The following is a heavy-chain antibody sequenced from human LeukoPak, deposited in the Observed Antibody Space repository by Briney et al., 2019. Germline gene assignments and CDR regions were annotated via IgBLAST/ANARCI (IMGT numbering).Heavy chain of an antibody. V-gene: IGHV2-70*11. Sequence: SGPTLVNPTQTLTLTCTFSGFSLSTSGMCVSWIRQPPGKALEWLARIDWDDDKYYSTSLRTRLTISKDTSKNQVVLTMTNTDPVDTATYYCARFPSSSYQHMDVWGKGTTVTVSS. D-gene: IGHD6-13*01. CDR3: ARFPSSSYQHMDV. CDR2: IDWDDDK. CDR1: GFSLSTSGMC. J-gene: IGHJ6*03.